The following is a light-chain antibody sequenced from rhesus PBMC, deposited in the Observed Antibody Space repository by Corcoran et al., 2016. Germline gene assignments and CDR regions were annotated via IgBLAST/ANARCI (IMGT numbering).Light chain of an antibody. Sequence: DIQMTQSPSSLSASVGDTVTITCRASQSISSWLAWDKQKPGNAPKLLIYKASSLQSGVPSRVSGSGSGTDFTLTISSLQSEYFATYYFHQYSSSPLTFGGGTKVELQ. CDR2: KAS. J-gene: IGKJ4*01. V-gene: IGKV1-22*01. CDR3: HQYSSSPLT. CDR1: QSISSW.